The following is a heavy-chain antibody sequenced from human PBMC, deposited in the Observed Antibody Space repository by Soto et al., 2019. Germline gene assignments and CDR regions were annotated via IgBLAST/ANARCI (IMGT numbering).Heavy chain of an antibody. CDR1: GFTFSSCT. CDR2: ISPSTSHI. D-gene: IGHD2-15*01. V-gene: IGHV3-21*01. Sequence: EVHLVESGGGLVKPGGSLRLSCAVSGFTFSSCTMNWVRQAPGKGLEWVSSISPSTSHIYYADSVKGRFTISRDNAKNSLFLQMNSLRAEDTAVYYCSGCSGGACHQNYGMDFWGQGTTVTVS. J-gene: IGHJ6*02. CDR3: SGCSGGACHQNYGMDF.